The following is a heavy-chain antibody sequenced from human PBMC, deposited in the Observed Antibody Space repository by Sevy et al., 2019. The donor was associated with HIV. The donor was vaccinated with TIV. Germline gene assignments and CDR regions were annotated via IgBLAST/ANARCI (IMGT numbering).Heavy chain of an antibody. J-gene: IGHJ3*02. CDR3: VKGLGMVQGALLSDDI. V-gene: IGHV3-30*02. CDR2: IRYDGSTK. D-gene: IGHD3-10*01. Sequence: GGSLRLSCAASGFTFNTYGMHWVRQAPGKGLDWVAFIRYDGSTKYFRDSVKGRFTISRDNCRNTLYLQMNSLRPADTAVYYCVKGLGMVQGALLSDDIWGQGTMVIVSS. CDR1: GFTFNTYG.